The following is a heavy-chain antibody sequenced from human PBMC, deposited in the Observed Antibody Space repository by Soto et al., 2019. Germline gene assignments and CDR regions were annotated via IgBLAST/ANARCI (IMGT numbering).Heavy chain of an antibody. CDR1: GFSFSDYA. Sequence: GGSLRLSCAAYGFSFSDYAMTWFRQAPGKGLGWVSVISEIGGSTHYADSVRGRFTVSRDNSKNSLSLRMNSLRDEDTAVYFCAKRSPYSSGWYSPIFDYWGQGALVTVSS. V-gene: IGHV3-23*01. CDR2: ISEIGGST. D-gene: IGHD6-13*01. CDR3: AKRSPYSSGWYSPIFDY. J-gene: IGHJ4*02.